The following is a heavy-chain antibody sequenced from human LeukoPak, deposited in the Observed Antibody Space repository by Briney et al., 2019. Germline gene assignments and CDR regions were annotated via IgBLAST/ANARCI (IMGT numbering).Heavy chain of an antibody. CDR3: ARGRVLRFLESWFDP. D-gene: IGHD3-3*01. J-gene: IGHJ5*02. Sequence: ASVKVSCKASGYTFTGYYMHWVRQAPGQGLEWMGWINPNSGGTNYAQKFQSRVTMTRDTSISTAYMELSRLRSDDTAVYYCARGRVLRFLESWFDPWGQGTLVTVSS. CDR1: GYTFTGYY. V-gene: IGHV1-2*02. CDR2: INPNSGGT.